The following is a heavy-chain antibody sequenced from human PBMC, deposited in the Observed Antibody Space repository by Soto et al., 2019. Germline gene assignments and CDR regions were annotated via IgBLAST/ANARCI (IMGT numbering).Heavy chain of an antibody. CDR2: IYYSGST. Sequence: PSETLSFTCTVSGASLSSGGYYWGWIRQHPGKGLEWIGYIYYSGSTYYSPSLKSRVTISVDTSKNHFSLKLSSVTAADTAVYYCARHPLTWHFDYWGQGTLVTVSS. J-gene: IGHJ4*02. CDR1: GASLSSGGYY. CDR3: ARHPLTWHFDY. V-gene: IGHV4-31*03. D-gene: IGHD3-9*01.